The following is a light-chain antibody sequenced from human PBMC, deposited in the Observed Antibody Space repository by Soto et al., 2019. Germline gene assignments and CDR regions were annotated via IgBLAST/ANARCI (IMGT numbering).Light chain of an antibody. J-gene: IGKJ1*01. V-gene: IGKV3-20*01. Sequence: EIVLTQSPGTLSLSPGERATLSCRASQSISSRYLAWYQQKPGQAPRLLIYGASSRATGIPDRFSGSGSGTDFTLTINRLEPEDFAVYYCQQYHDTGTFGQGTKVDIK. CDR1: QSISSRY. CDR2: GAS. CDR3: QQYHDTGT.